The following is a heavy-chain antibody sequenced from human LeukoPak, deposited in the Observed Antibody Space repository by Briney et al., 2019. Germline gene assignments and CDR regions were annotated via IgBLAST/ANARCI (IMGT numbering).Heavy chain of an antibody. Sequence: SETLSLTCTVSGGSISSSSYYWGWIRQPPGKGLGWIGSIYYSGSTYYNPSLKSRVTISVDTSKNQFSLKLSSVTAADTAVYYCARRGYSSGWYCFDYWGQGTLVTVSS. D-gene: IGHD6-19*01. J-gene: IGHJ4*02. CDR3: ARRGYSSGWYCFDY. CDR1: GGSISSSSYY. V-gene: IGHV4-39*01. CDR2: IYYSGST.